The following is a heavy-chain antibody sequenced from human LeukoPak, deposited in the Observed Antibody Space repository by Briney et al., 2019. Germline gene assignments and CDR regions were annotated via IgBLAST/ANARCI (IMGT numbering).Heavy chain of an antibody. CDR2: IIPIFGTA. J-gene: IGHJ5*02. CDR1: GYTFTGYY. V-gene: IGHV1-69*13. CDR3: ARGREYSSSSFMFDP. Sequence: SVKVSCKASGYTFTGYYMHWVRQAPGQGLEWMGGIIPIFGTANYAQKFQGRVTITADESTSTAYMELSSLRSEDTAVYYCARGREYSSSSFMFDPWGQGTLVTVS. D-gene: IGHD6-6*01.